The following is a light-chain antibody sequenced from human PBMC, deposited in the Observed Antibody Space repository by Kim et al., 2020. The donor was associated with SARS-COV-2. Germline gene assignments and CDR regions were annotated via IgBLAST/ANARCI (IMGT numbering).Light chain of an antibody. Sequence: QAVVTQEPSLTVSPGGTVTLTCDSSTGTVTSDHYPSWFQQKPGQAPRTLIYDTSDKHSWTPARFSGSLLGGKAALTLSGAQPEDEADYYCLLSYTDARVFGGGTQLTVL. CDR1: TGTVTSDHY. V-gene: IGLV7-46*01. CDR3: LLSYTDARV. CDR2: DTS. J-gene: IGLJ3*02.